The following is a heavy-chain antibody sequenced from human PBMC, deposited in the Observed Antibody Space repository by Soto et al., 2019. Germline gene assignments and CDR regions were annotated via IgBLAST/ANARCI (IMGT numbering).Heavy chain of an antibody. V-gene: IGHV3-23*01. CDR2: ISGSGGST. J-gene: IGHJ4*02. D-gene: IGHD6-13*01. Sequence: GGSLRLSCGASGFTFSSYAMSWVRQAPGKGLEWVSAISGSGGSTYYADSVKGRFTISRDNSKNTLYLQMNSLRAEDTAVYYCAEGRAAAGFGALDYWGQGTLVTVSS. CDR3: AEGRAAAGFGALDY. CDR1: GFTFSSYA.